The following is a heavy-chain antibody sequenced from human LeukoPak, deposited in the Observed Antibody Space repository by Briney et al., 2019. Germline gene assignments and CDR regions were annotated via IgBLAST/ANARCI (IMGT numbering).Heavy chain of an antibody. V-gene: IGHV1-46*01. CDR3: ARALWGSYRYTSDY. CDR2: INPSGGST. Sequence: ASVKVSCKASGYTFTSYYIHWVRQAPGQGLEWMGIINPSGGSTGYAQKFQDRVTMSRDTSTSTDYMELSSLRSEDTAVYYCARALWGSYRYTSDYWGQGTLVTVSS. D-gene: IGHD3-16*02. CDR1: GYTFTSYY. J-gene: IGHJ4*02.